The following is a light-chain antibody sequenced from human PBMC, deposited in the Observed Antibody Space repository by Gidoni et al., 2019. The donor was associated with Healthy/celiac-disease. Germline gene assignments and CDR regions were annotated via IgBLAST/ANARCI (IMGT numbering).Light chain of an antibody. CDR1: QSVSSN. V-gene: IGKV3-15*01. Sequence: ELVMTQSPATLSVSPGERATLSCRASQSVSSNVAWYQQKPGQAPRLLIDGASTRATGIPARFSGSGSGTEFTLTISSLQSEDFAVYYCQQYNNWPPNTFXXXTRLEIK. CDR3: QQYNNWPPNT. CDR2: GAS. J-gene: IGKJ5*01.